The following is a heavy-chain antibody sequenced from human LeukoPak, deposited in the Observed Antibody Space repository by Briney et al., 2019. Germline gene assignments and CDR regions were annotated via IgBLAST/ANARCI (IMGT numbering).Heavy chain of an antibody. V-gene: IGHV3-9*01. CDR2: INWNSGSI. CDR3: AKGASRDGGVSGA. CDR1: GFTLDDYA. Sequence: PGGSLRLSCAASGFTLDDYAMHWARQAPGKGLEWVSGINWNSGSIGYADSVKGRFTISRDNAKNSLYLQMNSLRSEDTALYYCAKGASRDGGVSGAWGQGTLVTVSS. J-gene: IGHJ5*02. D-gene: IGHD2-8*02.